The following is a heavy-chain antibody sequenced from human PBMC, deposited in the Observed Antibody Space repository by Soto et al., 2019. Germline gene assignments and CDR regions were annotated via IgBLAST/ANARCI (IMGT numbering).Heavy chain of an antibody. CDR3: AKLPRLYYDFWSGPIFDY. D-gene: IGHD3-3*01. CDR1: GFTFSSYA. CDR2: ISGSGGST. V-gene: IGHV3-23*01. Sequence: EVQLLESGGGLVQPGGSLRLSCAASGFTFSSYAMSWVRQAPGKGLEWVSAISGSGGSTYYADSVKGRFTISRDNSKNKLYLQMNSLRAEDTAVYYCAKLPRLYYDFWSGPIFDYWGQGTLVTVSS. J-gene: IGHJ4*02.